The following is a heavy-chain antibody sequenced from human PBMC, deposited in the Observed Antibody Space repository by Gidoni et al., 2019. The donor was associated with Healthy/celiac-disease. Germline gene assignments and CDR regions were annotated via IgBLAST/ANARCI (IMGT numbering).Heavy chain of an antibody. V-gene: IGHV4-59*01. Sequence: QVQLQESGPGLVKPSETLSLTCTVSGGSISSYYWSWIRQPPGKGLEWIGYIYYSGSTNYNPSLKSRVTISVDTSKNQFSLKLSSVTAADTAVYYCARDTGHYYDSSGSYDYWGQGTLVTVSS. D-gene: IGHD3-22*01. CDR1: GGSISSYY. CDR2: IYYSGST. CDR3: ARDTGHYYDSSGSYDY. J-gene: IGHJ4*02.